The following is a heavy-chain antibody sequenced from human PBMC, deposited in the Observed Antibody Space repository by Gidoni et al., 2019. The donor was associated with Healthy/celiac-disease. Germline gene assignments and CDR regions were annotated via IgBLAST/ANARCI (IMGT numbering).Heavy chain of an antibody. Sequence: HPGGSLRLSCSASGFTFSSYEMNWVRQAPGKGLEWVSYISSSGSTIYYADSVKGRFTISRDKAKNSLYLKMNSLRAEDTAVYYCAREREMGDFDYWGQGTLVTVSS. V-gene: IGHV3-48*03. CDR2: ISSSGSTI. D-gene: IGHD3-16*01. CDR3: AREREMGDFDY. CDR1: GFTFSSYE. J-gene: IGHJ4*02.